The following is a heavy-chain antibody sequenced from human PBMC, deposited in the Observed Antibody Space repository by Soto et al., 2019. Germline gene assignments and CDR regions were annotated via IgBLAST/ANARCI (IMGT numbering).Heavy chain of an antibody. V-gene: IGHV1-58*02. Sequence: ASVKVSCKASGFTFSSSGIHWVRQARGQRLEWIGWIIVGSGNTNYAQNFQGRVTITTDASTSTAYMELSSLRSEDTAVYYCARGGTPIDYWDQGTLVTVSS. CDR1: GFTFSSSG. CDR3: ARGGTPIDY. D-gene: IGHD3-16*01. CDR2: IIVGSGNT. J-gene: IGHJ4*02.